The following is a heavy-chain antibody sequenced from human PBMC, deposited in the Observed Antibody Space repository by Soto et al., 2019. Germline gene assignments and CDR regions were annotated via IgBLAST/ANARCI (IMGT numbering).Heavy chain of an antibody. CDR2: MHYSGST. D-gene: IGHD2-15*01. J-gene: IGHJ4*01. CDR1: GASFSHFY. V-gene: IGHV4-59*01. Sequence: SETLSLTCTVSGASFSHFYWSWIRQAPGKGLEWIGYMHYSGSTSYNPSLKSRVTISVDTSKNQFSLKLNSVTAADTAVYYCAIKVKCNSGSCAAVDHWGQGT. CDR3: AIKVKCNSGSCAAVDH.